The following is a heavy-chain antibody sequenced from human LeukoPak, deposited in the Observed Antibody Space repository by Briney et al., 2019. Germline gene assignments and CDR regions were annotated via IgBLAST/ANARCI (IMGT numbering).Heavy chain of an antibody. CDR2: INPNSGGT. CDR1: GYTFTGYY. V-gene: IGHV1-2*02. D-gene: IGHD6-13*01. Sequence: ASVKVSCKASGYTFTGYYMHWVRQAPGQGLEWMGWINPNSGGTNYAQKFQGRVTMTRDTSISTAYMELSRLRSDDTAVYYCARASTGYSSMDAFDIWGQGTMVTVSS. J-gene: IGHJ3*02. CDR3: ARASTGYSSMDAFDI.